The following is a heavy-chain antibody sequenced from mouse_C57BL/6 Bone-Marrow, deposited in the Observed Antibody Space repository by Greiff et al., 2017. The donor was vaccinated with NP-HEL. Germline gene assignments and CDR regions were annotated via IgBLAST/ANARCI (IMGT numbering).Heavy chain of an antibody. V-gene: IGHV1-64*01. CDR1: GYTFTSYW. CDR2: IHPNSGST. Sequence: QVQLQQSGAELVKPGASVKLSCKASGYTFTSYWMHWVKQRPGQGLEWIGMIHPNSGSTNYNEKFKSKATLTVDKSSSTAYMQLSSLTSEDSAVYYCAYGSSYVRYFDYWGQGTTLTVSS. D-gene: IGHD1-1*01. J-gene: IGHJ2*01. CDR3: AYGSSYVRYFDY.